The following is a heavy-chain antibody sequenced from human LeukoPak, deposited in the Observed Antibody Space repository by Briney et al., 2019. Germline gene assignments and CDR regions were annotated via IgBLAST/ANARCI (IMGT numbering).Heavy chain of an antibody. CDR2: IAAHYDHP. J-gene: IGHJ4*02. CDR1: GYTFTGYY. D-gene: IGHD1-26*01. Sequence: ASVKVSCKASGYTFTGYYMHWVRQAPGQGLEWMGWIAAHYDHPNYAEKFRGRVTLTTDTSTTTAYLELRSLGSDDTAVYYCARDRGRGLQDTFDYWGQGTLVIVAS. V-gene: IGHV1-18*04. CDR3: ARDRGRGLQDTFDY.